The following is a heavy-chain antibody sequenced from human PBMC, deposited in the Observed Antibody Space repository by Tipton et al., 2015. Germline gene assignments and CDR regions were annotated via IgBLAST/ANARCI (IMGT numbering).Heavy chain of an antibody. CDR1: GGSFSGYY. J-gene: IGHJ4*02. Sequence: TLPLTCAVYGGSFSGYYWTWIRQPPGKGLEWIGEINHSGGTKYNPSLKSRVTMSVDTSKKQFSLKMSSVTASDTAVYYCARARGRHGGLFDSWGQGILVTVSS. CDR3: ARARGRHGGLFDS. V-gene: IGHV4-34*01. D-gene: IGHD4-23*01. CDR2: INHSGGT.